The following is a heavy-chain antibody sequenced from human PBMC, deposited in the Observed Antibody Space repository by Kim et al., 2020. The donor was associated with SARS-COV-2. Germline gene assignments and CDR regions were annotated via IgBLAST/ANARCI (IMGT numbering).Heavy chain of an antibody. Sequence: GGSLRLSCAGSGFTFSSHAMSWVRQGPGKGLEWVSTISGSGDSTFYADSVSGRLTISRDKSRNTLYLQMNSLRVGDSALSYCARRGPTEWGGFDVWGQGTLVTVSS. CDR1: GFTFSSHA. CDR2: ISGSGDST. V-gene: IGHV3-23*01. CDR3: ARRGPTEWGGFDV. J-gene: IGHJ3*01. D-gene: IGHD3-3*01.